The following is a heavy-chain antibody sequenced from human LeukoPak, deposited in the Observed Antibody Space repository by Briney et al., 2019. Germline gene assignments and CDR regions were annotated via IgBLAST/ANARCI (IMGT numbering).Heavy chain of an antibody. J-gene: IGHJ4*02. V-gene: IGHV3-53*01. Sequence: GGSLRLSCAASGFTVSSNYMSWVRQAPGKGLEWVSVIYSGGNTYYADSVKGRFTISRDNSKNTLYLQMNSLRAEDTAVYYCARGKCSSSSCYTLDYGGQGTLVTVS. CDR3: ARGKCSSSSCYTLDY. D-gene: IGHD2-2*02. CDR2: IYSGGNT. CDR1: GFTVSSNY.